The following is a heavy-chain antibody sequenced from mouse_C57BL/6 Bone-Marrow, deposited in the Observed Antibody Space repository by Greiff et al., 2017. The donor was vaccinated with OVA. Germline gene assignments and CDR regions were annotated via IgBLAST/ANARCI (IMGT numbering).Heavy chain of an antibody. Sequence: EVQLVESEGGLVQPGSSMKLSCTASGFTFSDYYMAWVRQVPEKGLEWVANINYDGSSTYYLDSLKSRFIISRDNAKNILYLQMSSLKSEDTATYYCARDLGTTGVGYFDYWGQGTTLTVSS. CDR1: GFTFSDYY. CDR2: INYDGSST. V-gene: IGHV5-16*01. J-gene: IGHJ2*01. D-gene: IGHD1-1*01. CDR3: ARDLGTTGVGYFDY.